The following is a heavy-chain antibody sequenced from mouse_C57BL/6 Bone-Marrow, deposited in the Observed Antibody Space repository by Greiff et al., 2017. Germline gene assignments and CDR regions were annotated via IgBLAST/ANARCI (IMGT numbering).Heavy chain of an antibody. CDR3: AREGTSVVTPFDY. Sequence: QVQLQQPGAELVMPGASVKLSCKASGYTFTSYWMHWVKQRPGQGLEWIGEIDTSDSYTNYNQKVKGKSTLTVDKSSSTAYMQLSSLTSEDSAVYYCAREGTSVVTPFDYGGQGTTLTVSS. V-gene: IGHV1-69*01. CDR1: GYTFTSYW. J-gene: IGHJ2*01. D-gene: IGHD1-1*01. CDR2: IDTSDSYT.